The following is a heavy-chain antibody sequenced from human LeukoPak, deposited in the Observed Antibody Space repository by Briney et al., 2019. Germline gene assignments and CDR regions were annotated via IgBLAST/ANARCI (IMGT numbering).Heavy chain of an antibody. CDR2: ISYDGSNK. D-gene: IGHD2-21*02. V-gene: IGHV3-30-3*01. CDR3: ARNCGGDCYPSDAAFDI. Sequence: GGSLRLSCAASRFTFSSYAMHWVRQAPGKGLEWVAVISYDGSNKYYADSVKGRFTISRDNSKNTLYLQMNSLRAEDTAVYYCARNCGGDCYPSDAAFDIWGQGTMVTVSS. J-gene: IGHJ3*02. CDR1: RFTFSSYA.